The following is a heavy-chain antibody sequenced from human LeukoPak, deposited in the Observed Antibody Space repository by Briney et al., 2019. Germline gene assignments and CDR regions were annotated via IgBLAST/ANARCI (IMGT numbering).Heavy chain of an antibody. CDR1: GFTFSGYT. D-gene: IGHD3-22*01. CDR3: ARESSGLGAFDI. V-gene: IGHV3-7*05. Sequence: PGGSLRLSCAASGFTFSGYTMNWVRQAPGKGLEWVANIKQDGSDKYYVDSVKGRFTISRDKAKNSLYLQMNSLRAEDTAVYYCARESSGLGAFDIWGQGTMVTVSS. CDR2: IKQDGSDK. J-gene: IGHJ3*02.